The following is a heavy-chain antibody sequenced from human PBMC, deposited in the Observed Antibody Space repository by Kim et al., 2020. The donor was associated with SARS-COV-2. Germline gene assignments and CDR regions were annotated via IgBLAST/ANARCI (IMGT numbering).Heavy chain of an antibody. CDR3: ARDRVPVGDYDILTGCPPADY. CDR1: GYTFTSYG. CDR2: ISAYNGNT. J-gene: IGHJ4*02. D-gene: IGHD3-9*01. Sequence: ASVKVSCKASGYTFTSYGITWVRQAPGQGLEWMGWISAYNGNTNYAQKLQGRVTMTTDTSTSTAYMELRSLRSDDTAVYYCARDRVPVGDYDILTGCPPADYWGQGTLVTVSS. V-gene: IGHV1-18*04.